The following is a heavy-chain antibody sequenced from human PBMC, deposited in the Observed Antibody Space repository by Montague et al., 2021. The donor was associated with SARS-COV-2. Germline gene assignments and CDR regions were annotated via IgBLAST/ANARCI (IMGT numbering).Heavy chain of an antibody. Sequence: SETLSLTCAVYGGSFSGYYWNWIRQPPGKGLEWIGEINHSGSTNXNPSLKSRVTISVDTSNNQFSLKLTSVTAADTAVYYCARGPTNNIGMVATRLDYWGQGTLVTVSS. CDR2: INHSGST. CDR3: ARGPTNNIGMVATRLDY. D-gene: IGHD5-12*01. CDR1: GGSFSGYY. V-gene: IGHV4-34*01. J-gene: IGHJ4*02.